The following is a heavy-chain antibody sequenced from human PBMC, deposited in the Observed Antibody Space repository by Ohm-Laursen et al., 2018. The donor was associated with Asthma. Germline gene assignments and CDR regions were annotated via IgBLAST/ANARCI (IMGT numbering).Heavy chain of an antibody. V-gene: IGHV4-31*03. D-gene: IGHD4-17*01. CDR1: GAPVASGAHY. CDR2: IFFTGST. CDR3: ARVGTDDYGDANYYYYGMDV. J-gene: IGHJ6*02. Sequence: TLSLTCTVSGAPVASGAHYWTWVRQPPGEALEWIGNIFFTGSTDYNPSLSSRLTISVDTSRNQFSLKLTSVTAADTAVYYCARVGTDDYGDANYYYYGMDVWGQGTTVTVSS.